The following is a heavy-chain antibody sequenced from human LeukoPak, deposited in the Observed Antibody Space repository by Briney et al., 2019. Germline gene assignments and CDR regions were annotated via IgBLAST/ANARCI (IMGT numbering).Heavy chain of an antibody. CDR3: AAMSPRKGYCGGDCYSGVN. CDR1: GGSASSGTYY. V-gene: IGHV4-61*03. CDR2: IYYTGST. D-gene: IGHD2-21*02. J-gene: IGHJ4*02. Sequence: SETLSLTCTVSGGSASSGTYYWNWIRQPPGKGLEWIGHIYYTGSTNYNPSLKSRVTMSVDTSKNHFSLKLTSVTAADTAVYYCAAMSPRKGYCGGDCYSGVNWGQGTLVTVSS.